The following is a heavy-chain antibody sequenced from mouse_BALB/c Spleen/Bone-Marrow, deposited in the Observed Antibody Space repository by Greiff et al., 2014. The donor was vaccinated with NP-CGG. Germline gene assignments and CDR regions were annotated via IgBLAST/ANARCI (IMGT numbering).Heavy chain of an antibody. J-gene: IGHJ4*01. Sequence: QVHVKQSGAELGMPGASVKMSCKASGYTFTDNWIYWVKQRPGQGLEWIGAIDTSDSYTNYNQKFMGKASLTVDASSSTAYVQVCSLTSDDSAVYYCARGGHDFSLDYWGQGTSVTVSS. CDR3: ARGGHDFSLDY. CDR2: IDTSDSYT. D-gene: IGHD2-4*01. CDR1: GYTFTDNW. V-gene: IGHV1-69*01.